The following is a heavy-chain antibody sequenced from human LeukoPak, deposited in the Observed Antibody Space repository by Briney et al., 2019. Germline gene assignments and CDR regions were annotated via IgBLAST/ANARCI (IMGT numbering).Heavy chain of an antibody. CDR3: ARDGTAPGLYFDL. V-gene: IGHV3-7*01. J-gene: IGHJ4*01. CDR1: GFTFSRYW. Sequence: GGSLRLSCAASGFTFSRYWMSWVRQAPGKGLEWVANIKQDGSEKYYVDSVKGRFTISRDNAKNSLYLQMSSLRAEETAGYYCARDGTAPGLYFDLWGQGTLVTVSS. D-gene: IGHD6-13*01. CDR2: IKQDGSEK.